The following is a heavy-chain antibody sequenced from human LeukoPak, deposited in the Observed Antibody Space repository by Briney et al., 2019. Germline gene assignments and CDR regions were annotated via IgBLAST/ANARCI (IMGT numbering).Heavy chain of an antibody. D-gene: IGHD3-22*01. V-gene: IGHV1-2*02. J-gene: IGHJ3*02. CDR3: ARDGYSLDAFDI. Sequence: ASVKVSCKASGYTFTGYYMHWVRQAPGQGLEWMGWINPNSGGTNYAQKFQGRVTMIRDTSISTAYMELSRLRSDDTAVYYCARDGYSLDAFDIWGQGTMVTVSS. CDR2: INPNSGGT. CDR1: GYTFTGYY.